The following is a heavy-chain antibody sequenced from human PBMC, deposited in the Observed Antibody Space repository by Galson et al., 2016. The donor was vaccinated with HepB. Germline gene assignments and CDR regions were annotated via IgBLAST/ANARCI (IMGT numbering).Heavy chain of an antibody. D-gene: IGHD3-9*01. Sequence: TLSLTCSVSDDSMTRPGYYWTWIRQPPGGGLEWIGYIHYSGITFCNPSLRSRVIISLDMSKNLFTLRLTSVTAADTGVYYCARDGSYGSLAGFYNGWFDPGGQGTLVTVSS. CDR3: ARDGSYGSLAGFYNGWFDP. CDR1: DDSMTRPGYY. J-gene: IGHJ5*02. CDR2: IHYSGIT. V-gene: IGHV4-31*03.